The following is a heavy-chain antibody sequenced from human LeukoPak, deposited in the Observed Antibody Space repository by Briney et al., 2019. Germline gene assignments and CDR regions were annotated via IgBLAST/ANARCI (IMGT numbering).Heavy chain of an antibody. CDR2: ISFDGNIK. Sequence: GGSLRLSCAASGFTFRSYAMHWVRQAPGKGLEWVAFISFDGNIKYYSDSVKGRFTISRDNSQNTLYLQMNSLRAEDTAVYYCAKDNLAAFDYWGQGTLVTVSS. J-gene: IGHJ4*02. V-gene: IGHV3-30-3*01. CDR3: AKDNLAAFDY. CDR1: GFTFRSYA.